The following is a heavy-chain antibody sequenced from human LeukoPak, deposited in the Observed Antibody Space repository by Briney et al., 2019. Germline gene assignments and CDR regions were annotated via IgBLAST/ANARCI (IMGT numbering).Heavy chain of an antibody. J-gene: IGHJ4*02. CDR2: IYYSGST. CDR3: ARDGYSGSDAL. V-gene: IGHV4-39*07. CDR1: GAYISSSSYY. D-gene: IGHD5-12*01. Sequence: SETLSLTCTVSGAYISSSSYYWGWIRRPPGKGLEWIGSIYYSGSTYYNPSLKSRVTISVDTSKNQFSLKLSSVTAADTAVYYCARDGYSGSDALWGQGTLVTVSS.